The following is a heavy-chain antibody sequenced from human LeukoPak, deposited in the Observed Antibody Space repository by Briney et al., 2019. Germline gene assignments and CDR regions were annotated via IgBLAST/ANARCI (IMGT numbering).Heavy chain of an antibody. Sequence: PGGSLRLSCVASGFSFSSYSMNWIRQPPGKAPEWVAYISNTSSITQYADFVKGRFTISRDNSKNTLYLQMGSLRAEDMAVYYCAREGRDTAMVTAWFDPWGQGTLVTVSS. J-gene: IGHJ5*02. D-gene: IGHD5-18*01. CDR3: AREGRDTAMVTAWFDP. V-gene: IGHV3-48*01. CDR2: ISNTSSIT. CDR1: GFSFSSYS.